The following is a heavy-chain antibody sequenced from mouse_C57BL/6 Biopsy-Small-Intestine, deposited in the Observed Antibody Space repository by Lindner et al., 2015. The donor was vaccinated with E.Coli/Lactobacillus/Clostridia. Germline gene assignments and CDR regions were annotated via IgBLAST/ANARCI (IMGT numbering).Heavy chain of an antibody. J-gene: IGHJ4*01. Sequence: VQLQESGPELVKPGSSVKISCKASGYSFTDYNMNWVKQSNGKSLEWIGVINPNYGTTSYNQKFKGRATLTVDQSSSTAYMQLNSLTSEDSAVYYCALYDSYAMDYWGQGTSVTVSS. CDR3: ALYDSYAMDY. CDR1: GYSFTDYN. CDR2: INPNYGTT. D-gene: IGHD2-3*01. V-gene: IGHV1-39*01.